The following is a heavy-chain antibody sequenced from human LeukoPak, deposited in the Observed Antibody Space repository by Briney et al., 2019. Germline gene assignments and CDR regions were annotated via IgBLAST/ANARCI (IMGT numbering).Heavy chain of an antibody. CDR1: GGSISSYY. CDR3: AGLRTYYYDSSGYYYRGYYYYMDV. Sequence: SETLSLTCTVSGGSISSYYWSWIRQPPGKGLEWIGYIYYSGSTNYNPSLKSRVTISVDTSKNQFSLKLSSVTAADTAVYYCAGLRTYYYDSSGYYYRGYYYYMDVWGKGTTVTISS. D-gene: IGHD3-22*01. V-gene: IGHV4-59*12. CDR2: IYYSGST. J-gene: IGHJ6*03.